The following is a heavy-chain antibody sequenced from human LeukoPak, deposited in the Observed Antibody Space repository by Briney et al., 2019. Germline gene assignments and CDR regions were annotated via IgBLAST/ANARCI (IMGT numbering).Heavy chain of an antibody. D-gene: IGHD2-2*01. CDR3: ARITDYCTSTNCHPYFDY. Sequence: ASVKVSCKASGYTFTMCSISWVRQAPGQGLEWMGWINPYNGDTNNAQKLQGRVTMTTDTSTSTAYMELRSLRSDVTAVYYCARITDYCTSTNCHPYFDYWGQGTLVTVSS. V-gene: IGHV1-18*01. CDR1: GYTFTMCS. J-gene: IGHJ4*02. CDR2: INPYNGDT.